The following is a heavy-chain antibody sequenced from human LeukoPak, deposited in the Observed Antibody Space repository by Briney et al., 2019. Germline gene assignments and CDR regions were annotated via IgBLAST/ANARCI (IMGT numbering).Heavy chain of an antibody. Sequence: GGSLRLSCAASGFTFSSYAMSWVRQAPGEGLEWVSAISGSGGSTYYADSVKGRFTISRDNSKNTLYLQMNSLRAEDTAVYYCAKNGLVPELYDYWGQGTLVTVSS. CDR2: ISGSGGST. D-gene: IGHD3-10*01. V-gene: IGHV3-23*01. CDR1: GFTFSSYA. J-gene: IGHJ4*02. CDR3: AKNGLVPELYDY.